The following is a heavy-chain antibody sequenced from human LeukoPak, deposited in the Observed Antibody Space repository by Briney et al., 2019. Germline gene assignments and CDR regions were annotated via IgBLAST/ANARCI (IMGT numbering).Heavy chain of an antibody. CDR1: GYTFTSYD. CDR2: MNPNSDNT. D-gene: IGHD3-9*01. J-gene: IGHJ5*02. Sequence: GASVKVSCKASGYTFTSYDINWVRQATGQGLEWMGWMNPNSDNTGYAQKFQGRVTMTRNTSISTAYMELSSLRSEDTAVYYCARGGLFLTGHHFPYTCFAPWGKGTLVTVSS. V-gene: IGHV1-8*01. CDR3: ARGGLFLTGHHFPYTCFAP.